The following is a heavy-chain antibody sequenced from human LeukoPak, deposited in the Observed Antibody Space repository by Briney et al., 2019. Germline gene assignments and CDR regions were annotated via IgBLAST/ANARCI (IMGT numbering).Heavy chain of an antibody. D-gene: IGHD5-12*01. CDR1: GYTFTSYY. CDR3: ARDTNPGYSGYGGVDY. J-gene: IGHJ4*02. V-gene: IGHV1-46*01. Sequence: ASVKVSCKASGYTFTSYYMHWLRQAPGQGLEWMGIINPSGGSTSYAQKFQGRVTMTRDTSTSTVYMELSSLRSEDTAVYYCARDTNPGYSGYGGVDYRGQGTLVTVSS. CDR2: INPSGGST.